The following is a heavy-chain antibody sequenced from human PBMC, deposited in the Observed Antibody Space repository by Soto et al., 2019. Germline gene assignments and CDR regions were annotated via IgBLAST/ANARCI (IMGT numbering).Heavy chain of an antibody. V-gene: IGHV3-30-3*01. CDR3: AASPGAHFWNRYYYYYGMDV. CDR2: ISYDGSNK. D-gene: IGHD3-3*02. J-gene: IGHJ6*02. Sequence: GGSLRLSCAASGFTFSSYAMHWVRQAPGKGLEWVAVISYDGSNKYYADSVKGRFTISRDNSKNTLYLQMNSLRAEDTAVYYCAASPGAHFWNRYYYYYGMDVWGQGTTVTVSS. CDR1: GFTFSSYA.